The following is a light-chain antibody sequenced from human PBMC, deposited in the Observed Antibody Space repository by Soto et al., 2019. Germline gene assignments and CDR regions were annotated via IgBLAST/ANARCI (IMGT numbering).Light chain of an antibody. CDR1: SSDVGKYDR. Sequence: QSVLTQPPSVSGSPGQSVTTSCTGTSSDVGKYDRVSWYQQPPGTAPKLIIYEVTNRPSGVPARFSGSKSGNTASLTISGLQAEDEAEYYCSSYTSSSRYVFGTGTKVTV. J-gene: IGLJ1*01. CDR2: EVT. V-gene: IGLV2-18*02. CDR3: SSYTSSSRYV.